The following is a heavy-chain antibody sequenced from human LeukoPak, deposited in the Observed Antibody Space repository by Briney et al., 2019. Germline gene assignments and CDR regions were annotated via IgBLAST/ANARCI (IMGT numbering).Heavy chain of an antibody. CDR3: TTWNYDILTGYSI. D-gene: IGHD3-9*01. J-gene: IGHJ4*02. CDR2: IKSKTHGGTT. CDR1: GFSFKNVC. V-gene: IGHV3-15*07. Sequence: LGRSLRLSSAASGFSFKNVCMSWVRQAPGKGLEWVRRIKSKTHGGTTDYAAAVKGRFTISRDDSKSTLYLQMNSLKTEDTALYYCTTWNYDILTGYSIWGQGTLVTVSS.